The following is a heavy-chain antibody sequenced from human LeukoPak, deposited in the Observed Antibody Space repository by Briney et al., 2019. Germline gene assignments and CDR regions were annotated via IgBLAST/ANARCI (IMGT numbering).Heavy chain of an antibody. V-gene: IGHV4-34*01. CDR3: ARHLPTMVRGDFDY. Sequence: SETLSLTCAVYGGSFSGYYWSWVRQPPGKGLEWIGSIYYSGSTYYTPSLKSRVTISVDTSKNQFSLKLSSVTAADTAVYYCARHLPTMVRGDFDYWGQGTLVTVSS. D-gene: IGHD3-10*01. CDR2: IYYSGST. CDR1: GGSFSGYY. J-gene: IGHJ4*02.